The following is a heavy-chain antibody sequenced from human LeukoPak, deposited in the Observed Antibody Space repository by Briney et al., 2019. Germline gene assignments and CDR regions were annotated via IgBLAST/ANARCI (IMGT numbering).Heavy chain of an antibody. CDR1: GGSISSGGYY. CDR2: IYHSGST. CDR3: ARGDDREHSDY. D-gene: IGHD3-10*02. Sequence: PSQTLSLTCTVSGGSISSGGYYWSWIRQPPGKGLEWIGYIYHSGSTYYNPSLKSRVTISVDRSKNQFSLKLSSVTAADTAVYYCARGDDREHSDYWGQGTLVTVSS. J-gene: IGHJ4*02. V-gene: IGHV4-30-2*01.